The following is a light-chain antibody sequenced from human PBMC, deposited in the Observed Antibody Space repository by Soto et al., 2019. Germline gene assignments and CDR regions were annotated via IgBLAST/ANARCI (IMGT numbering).Light chain of an antibody. V-gene: IGLV2-23*01. Sequence: QSALTQPASVSASPGQSITISCTGTSSNVGTYDLVSWYQHHPDKAPKLIIYEGTKRPSGISSRFSGSKSGNTASLTISGLQAGDGGDYYCCSFAVGAALVFGGGTKVTVL. CDR3: CSFAVGAALV. CDR1: SSNVGTYDL. J-gene: IGLJ2*01. CDR2: EGT.